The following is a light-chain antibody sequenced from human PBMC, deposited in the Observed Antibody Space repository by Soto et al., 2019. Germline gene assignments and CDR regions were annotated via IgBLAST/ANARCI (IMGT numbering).Light chain of an antibody. CDR1: HSVSSN. Sequence: EIVMTQSPTILSVSPGDRITLSCRASHSVSSNLAWYHQKPGQPPRIHMYGVYTRAPGTTARFSGSGSGTEFTLTIISLLSDDSAVYYCHQYVKWPPRTFGQGTKVEIK. J-gene: IGKJ1*01. V-gene: IGKV3D-15*01. CDR2: GVY. CDR3: HQYVKWPPRT.